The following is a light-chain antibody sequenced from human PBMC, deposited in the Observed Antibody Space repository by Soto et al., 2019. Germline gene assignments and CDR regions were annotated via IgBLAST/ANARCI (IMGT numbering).Light chain of an antibody. CDR3: QHYNSYPWT. Sequence: DIQMTQSPSTLSASVGDRVTITCRASQSISTWLAWYQQKPWKDPNLLIYKAYSLENGVPSRFSGSGSETEFTLTISSLQPDDFATYYCQHYNSYPWTFGQGTKVEIK. CDR2: KAY. CDR1: QSISTW. V-gene: IGKV1-5*03. J-gene: IGKJ1*01.